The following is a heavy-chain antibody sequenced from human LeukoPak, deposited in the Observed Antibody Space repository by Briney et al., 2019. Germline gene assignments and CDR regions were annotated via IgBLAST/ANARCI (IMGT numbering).Heavy chain of an antibody. D-gene: IGHD6-19*01. Sequence: PGGSLRLSRAASGFTFSSHWMHWVRQAPGKGLVWVTRISSDGSSTSYADSVKGRFTISRDNAKNTLYLQMSSLRAEDTAMYYCARISLSGWVNDHWGQGTLVTVSS. V-gene: IGHV3-74*01. CDR2: ISSDGSST. CDR3: ARISLSGWVNDH. CDR1: GFTFSSHW. J-gene: IGHJ4*02.